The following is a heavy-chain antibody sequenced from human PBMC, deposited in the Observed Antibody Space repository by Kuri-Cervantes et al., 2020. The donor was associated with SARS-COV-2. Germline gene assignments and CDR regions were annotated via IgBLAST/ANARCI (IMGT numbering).Heavy chain of an antibody. D-gene: IGHD3-3*01. CDR2: ISGSGGST. CDR3: AKAYYNFWSGYYRGGYYFDY. CDR1: GFAFSSYA. V-gene: IGHV3-23*01. Sequence: GESLKISCEASGFAFSSYAMSWVRQAPGKGLEWVSAISGSGGSTYYADSVKGRFTISRDNSKNTLYLQMNSLRAEDTAVYYCAKAYYNFWSGYYRGGYYFDYWGQGTLVTVSS. J-gene: IGHJ4*02.